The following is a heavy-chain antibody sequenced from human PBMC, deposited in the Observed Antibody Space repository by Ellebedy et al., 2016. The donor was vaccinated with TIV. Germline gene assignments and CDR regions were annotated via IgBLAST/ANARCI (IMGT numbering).Heavy chain of an antibody. CDR1: HFAIRGGYY. CDR2: MFHSGST. J-gene: IGHJ4*02. D-gene: IGHD3-16*01. CDR3: ARMRSYGFSTPAY. Sequence: SDTLSLTXSVPHFAIRGGYYWGWIRQTPGKGLEWIGSMFHSGSTYYNPSLKSRVTISVDTSKNQMSLKVTSVTAADTAIYYCARMRSYGFSTPAYWGQGTLVSVSS. V-gene: IGHV4-38-2*02.